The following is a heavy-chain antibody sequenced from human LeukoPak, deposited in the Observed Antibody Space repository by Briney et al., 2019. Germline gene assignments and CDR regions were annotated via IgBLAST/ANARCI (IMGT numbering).Heavy chain of an antibody. J-gene: IGHJ3*02. CDR2: INWNGGST. CDR3: ARDGVAAVDHRHAFDI. CDR1: GFTFDDYR. V-gene: IGHV3-20*04. Sequence: PGGSLRLSCAASGFTFDDYRMRGVGQPPGKGLEGVSLINWNGGSTGYADSVKCRFTISRDNAKNSLYLQMNSLRAEDTALYYCARDGVAAVDHRHAFDIWSQGTMVTVSS. D-gene: IGHD6-13*01.